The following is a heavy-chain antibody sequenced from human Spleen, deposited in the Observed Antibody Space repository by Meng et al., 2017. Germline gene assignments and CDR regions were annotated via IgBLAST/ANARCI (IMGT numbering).Heavy chain of an antibody. V-gene: IGHV3-23*01. Sequence: GESLKISCAASGFTFSSYAMSWVRQAPGKGLEWVSAISGSGGSTYYADSVKGRFTISRDNSKNTLYLQMNSLRAEDTAVYYCAKAPSLAIVVVITTEFYFQYWGQGTLVTVSS. CDR3: AKAPSLAIVVVITTEFYFQY. D-gene: IGHD3-22*01. CDR2: ISGSGGST. J-gene: IGHJ1*01. CDR1: GFTFSSYA.